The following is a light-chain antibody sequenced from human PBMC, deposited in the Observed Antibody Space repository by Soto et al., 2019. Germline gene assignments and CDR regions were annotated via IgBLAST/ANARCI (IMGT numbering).Light chain of an antibody. Sequence: ETVLTQSPGTLSLSPGERATLSCRASQSVSSTWLAWYQQKPGQPPRLLIYGASSRASGIPDRFSGSGSGTECTLTISRLEPEDFAVYYCQQYGSSRYTFGQGTKLEIK. CDR2: GAS. J-gene: IGKJ2*01. V-gene: IGKV3-20*01. CDR3: QQYGSSRYT. CDR1: QSVSSTW.